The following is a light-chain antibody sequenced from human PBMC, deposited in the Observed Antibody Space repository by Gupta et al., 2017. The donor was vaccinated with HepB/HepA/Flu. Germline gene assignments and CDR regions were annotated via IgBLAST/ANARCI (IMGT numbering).Light chain of an antibody. Sequence: SVLTQSPSASGTPGQMVTISCSGSSSNIGSNYVYWYQQPPGTAPKLLIYRTHQRPSGVPDRFSGSKSGTSASLAISGLRSEDEADYYCAAWEDSLSGPVFGGGTKLNVL. CDR2: RTH. J-gene: IGLJ2*01. CDR3: AAWEDSLSGPV. V-gene: IGLV1-47*01. CDR1: SSNIGSNY.